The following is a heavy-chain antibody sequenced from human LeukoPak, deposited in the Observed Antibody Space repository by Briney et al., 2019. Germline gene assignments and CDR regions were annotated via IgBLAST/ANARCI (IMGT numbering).Heavy chain of an antibody. CDR2: IIPTLGIA. Sequence: GASVTVSFKASVYTFTSYYLHWVRQAPGQGLEWMGRIIPTLGIANYAQKFQGRVTITADKSASIAYMELSSLRRPDTSVSYCARDSRYYGSGPPGMDVWGQGTTVNVSS. V-gene: IGHV1-69*04. D-gene: IGHD3-10*01. CDR3: ARDSRYYGSGPPGMDV. J-gene: IGHJ6*02. CDR1: VYTFTSYY.